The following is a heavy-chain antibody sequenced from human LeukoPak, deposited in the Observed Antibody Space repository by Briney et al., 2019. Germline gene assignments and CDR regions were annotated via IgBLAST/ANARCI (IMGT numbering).Heavy chain of an antibody. Sequence: GGSLRLSCAASGFTFDDYAMHWVRHPPGKGLEWVSGISWNSGSIGYADSVKGRFTISRDNAKTSLYLQMNSLRAEDMALYYCTKALTDSSSSYFDNWGQGTLVTVSS. CDR2: ISWNSGSI. V-gene: IGHV3-9*03. D-gene: IGHD6-6*01. CDR3: TKALTDSSSSYFDN. CDR1: GFTFDDYA. J-gene: IGHJ4*02.